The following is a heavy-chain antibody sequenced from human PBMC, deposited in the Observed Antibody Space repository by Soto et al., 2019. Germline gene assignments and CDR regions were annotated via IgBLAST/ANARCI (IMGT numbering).Heavy chain of an antibody. J-gene: IGHJ4*02. CDR1: GFTFSSYG. CDR3: ARDYGDYDFGFFDY. V-gene: IGHV3-33*01. Sequence: GESLKISCAASGFTFSSYGMHWVRQAPGKGLEWVAVIWYDGSNKYYADSVKGRFTISRDNSKNTLYLQMNSLRAEDTAVYYCARDYGDYDFGFFDYWGQGTLVTVSS. D-gene: IGHD4-17*01. CDR2: IWYDGSNK.